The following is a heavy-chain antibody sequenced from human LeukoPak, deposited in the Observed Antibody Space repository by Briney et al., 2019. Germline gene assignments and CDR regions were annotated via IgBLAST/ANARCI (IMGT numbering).Heavy chain of an antibody. CDR2: INHSGST. J-gene: IGHJ3*02. CDR1: GGSFSGYY. D-gene: IGHD1-1*01. V-gene: IGHV4-34*01. Sequence: PSETLSLTCAVYGGSFSGYYWSWIRQPPGKGLEWIGEINHSGSTNYNPSLKSRVTISVDTSKNQFSLKLSSVTAADTAVYYCARPWRPGTTDAFDIWGQGTMVTVSS. CDR3: ARPWRPGTTDAFDI.